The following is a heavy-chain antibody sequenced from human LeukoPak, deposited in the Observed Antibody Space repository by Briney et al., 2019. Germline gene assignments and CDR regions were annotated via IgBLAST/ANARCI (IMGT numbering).Heavy chain of an antibody. V-gene: IGHV3-7*03. Sequence: GGSLRLSCAASGFTFSSYWMSWVRQAPGKGQEWVANIKQDGSEKYYVDSVKGRFTISRDNAKNSLYLQMNSLRAEDTALYYCAKDIAAAGTGWYFDLWGRGTLVTVSS. CDR1: GFTFSSYW. J-gene: IGHJ2*01. CDR2: IKQDGSEK. CDR3: AKDIAAAGTGWYFDL. D-gene: IGHD6-13*01.